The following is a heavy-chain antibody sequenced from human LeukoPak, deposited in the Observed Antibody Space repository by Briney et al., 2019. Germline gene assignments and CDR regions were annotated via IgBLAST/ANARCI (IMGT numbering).Heavy chain of an antibody. D-gene: IGHD3-3*01. J-gene: IGHJ4*02. CDR1: GYTFTNYG. Sequence: ASVKVSCKASGYTFTNYGINWVRQAPGQGLEWMGWISASNGNTNYAQNLQGRVTMTTDTSTTTAYMELRSLRSDDTAVYYCARGRRIEGFLEWLLPFDYWGQGTLVTVSS. CDR2: ISASNGNT. CDR3: ARGRRIEGFLEWLLPFDY. V-gene: IGHV1-18*01.